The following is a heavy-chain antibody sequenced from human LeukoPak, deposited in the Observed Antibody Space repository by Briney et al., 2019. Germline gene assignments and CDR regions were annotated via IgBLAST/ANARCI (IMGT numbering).Heavy chain of an antibody. CDR1: GFTFDNYT. J-gene: IGHJ1*01. V-gene: IGHV3-43*02. D-gene: IGHD2-15*01. CDR2: ISADGRST. CDR3: AKDSGWQLLRAEYFQH. Sequence: RGSLRLSCAASGFTFDNYTIHWVRQAPGKGLEWVSLISADGRSTYYADSVKGRFTISRDNSKNSLYLQMRSLRTEDTALYYCAKDSGWQLLRAEYFQHWGQGTLVTVSS.